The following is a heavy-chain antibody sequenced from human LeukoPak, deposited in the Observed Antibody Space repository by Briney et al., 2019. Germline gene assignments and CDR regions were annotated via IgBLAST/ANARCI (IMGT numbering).Heavy chain of an antibody. CDR3: AREGGYFDPNWFDP. CDR2: INPNSGGT. D-gene: IGHD3-9*01. Sequence: ASVKVSCKASGYTFTGYYIQWVRQAPGQGLEWMGWINPNSGGTNYAQKFQGRVTMTRDTSISTAYMELSRLRSDDTAVYYCAREGGYFDPNWFDPWGQGTLVTVSS. V-gene: IGHV1-2*02. CDR1: GYTFTGYY. J-gene: IGHJ5*02.